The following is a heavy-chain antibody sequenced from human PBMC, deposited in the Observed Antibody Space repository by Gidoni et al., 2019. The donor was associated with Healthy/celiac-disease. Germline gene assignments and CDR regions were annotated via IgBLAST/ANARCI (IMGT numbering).Heavy chain of an antibody. V-gene: IGHV4-34*01. CDR3: ARGRGPIVRYFDY. CDR2: INHSGST. D-gene: IGHD3-22*01. Sequence: QVQLQQWGAGLSKPSEALSLTCAVYGGSFMGYYWSWVRQPQGRGLECIGEINHSGSTNYNPAIKSRVTISVDTSKNQFSLKMSSVTAADTAVYYCARGRGPIVRYFDYWGQGTLVTVSS. CDR1: GGSFMGYY. J-gene: IGHJ4*02.